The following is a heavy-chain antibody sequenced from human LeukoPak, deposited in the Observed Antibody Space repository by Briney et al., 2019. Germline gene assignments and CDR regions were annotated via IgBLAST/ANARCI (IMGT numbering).Heavy chain of an antibody. Sequence: GGSLRLSCAASGFTFSSYAMSWVRQAPGKGLEWVSAISGSGGSTYYADSVKGRFTFSRDNSKNTLYLQMNSLRAEDTAVYYCAKGFGFINAADYWGQGTLVTVSS. D-gene: IGHD3-10*01. V-gene: IGHV3-23*01. J-gene: IGHJ4*02. CDR3: AKGFGFINAADY. CDR1: GFTFSSYA. CDR2: ISGSGGST.